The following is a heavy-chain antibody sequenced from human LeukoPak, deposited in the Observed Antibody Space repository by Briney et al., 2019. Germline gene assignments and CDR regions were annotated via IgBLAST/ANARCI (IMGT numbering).Heavy chain of an antibody. CDR2: IIPIFGTA. J-gene: IGHJ6*03. CDR1: GYTFTSYG. V-gene: IGHV1-69*05. Sequence: ASVKVSCKASGYTFTSYGISWVRQAPGQGLEWMGGIIPIFGTANYAQKFQGRVTITTDESTSTAYMELSSLRSEDTAVYYCASSYPHTYYYYMDVWGKGTTVTVSS. CDR3: ASSYPHTYYYYMDV.